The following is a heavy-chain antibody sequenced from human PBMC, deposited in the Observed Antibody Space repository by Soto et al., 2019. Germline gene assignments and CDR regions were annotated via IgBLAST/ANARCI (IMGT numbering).Heavy chain of an antibody. CDR3: ASSYDFWSGYYGMDV. V-gene: IGHV4-39*01. CDR2: IYYSGST. J-gene: IGHJ6*02. D-gene: IGHD3-3*01. CDR1: GGSISSSSYY. Sequence: SETLSLTCTVSGGSISSSSYYRGWIRQPPGKGLEWIGSIYYSGSTYYNPSLKSRVTISVDTSKNQFSLKLSSVTAADTAVYYCASSYDFWSGYYGMDVWGQGTTVTVSS.